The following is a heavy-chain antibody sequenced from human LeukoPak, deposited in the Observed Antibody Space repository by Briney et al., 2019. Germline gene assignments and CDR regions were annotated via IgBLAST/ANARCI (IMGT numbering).Heavy chain of an antibody. D-gene: IGHD3-22*01. V-gene: IGHV3-23*01. CDR1: GFTFSSYA. Sequence: AGSLLLSCAASGFTFSSYAMNWVRQTPGKGLEWVSGITGSGDRTYYADSVKGRFTISRDNSKNTLYLQMNSLRAEDTAVYYCAKDSYDSGGYYNFDYWGQGTLVTVTS. J-gene: IGHJ4*02. CDR2: ITGSGDRT. CDR3: AKDSYDSGGYYNFDY.